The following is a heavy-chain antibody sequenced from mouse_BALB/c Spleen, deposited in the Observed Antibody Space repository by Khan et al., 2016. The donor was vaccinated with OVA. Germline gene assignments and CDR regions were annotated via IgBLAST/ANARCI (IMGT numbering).Heavy chain of an antibody. D-gene: IGHD2-12*01. CDR2: INTYTGEP. CDR1: GYTFTNYG. Sequence: QIQLVQSGPELKKPGETVKISCKASGYTFTNYGMNWVKQAPGKGLKWMGWINTYTGEPTYADDFKGRFAFSLETSASTAYLQINNLKNEDMATYFCAKACYSYDRYCDVWGAGTTVTVSA. V-gene: IGHV9-1*02. CDR3: AKACYSYDRYCDV. J-gene: IGHJ1*01.